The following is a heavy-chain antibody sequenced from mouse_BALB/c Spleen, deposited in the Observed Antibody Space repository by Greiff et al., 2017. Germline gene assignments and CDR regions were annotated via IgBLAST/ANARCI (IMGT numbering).Heavy chain of an antibody. CDR2: ISSGGST. CDR3: ARGLYDYDEVFDY. Sequence: EVKVEESGGGLVKPGGSLKLSCAASGFTFSSYAMSWVRQTPEKRLEWVASISSGGSTYYPDSVKGRFTISRDNARNILYLQMSSLRSEDTAMYYCARGLYDYDEVFDYWGQGTTLTVSS. D-gene: IGHD2-4*01. V-gene: IGHV5-6-5*01. J-gene: IGHJ2*01. CDR1: GFTFSSYA.